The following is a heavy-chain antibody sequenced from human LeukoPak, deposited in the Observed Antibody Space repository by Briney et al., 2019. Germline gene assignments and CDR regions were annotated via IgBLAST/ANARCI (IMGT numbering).Heavy chain of an antibody. D-gene: IGHD3-22*01. CDR2: IIPIFATP. CDR3: ARSDSSGYTPHYYFDD. J-gene: IGHJ4*02. Sequence: SVKVSCKASGGTSRSYAINWVRQAPGQGLEWMGRIIPIFATPNYAQKFQGRVTITTDESTSTAYMELSSLKSEDTAVYYCARSDSSGYTPHYYFDDWGQGTLVSVSS. V-gene: IGHV1-69*05. CDR1: GGTSRSYA.